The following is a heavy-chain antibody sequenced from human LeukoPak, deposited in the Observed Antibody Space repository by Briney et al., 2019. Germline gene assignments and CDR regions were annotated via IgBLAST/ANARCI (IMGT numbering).Heavy chain of an antibody. CDR3: AKDSGSYSDDY. V-gene: IGHV3-23*01. CDR1: GFSSSSYA. J-gene: IGHJ4*02. D-gene: IGHD1-26*01. Sequence: GGSLRLSCGASGFSSSSYAMSWFRQAPGKGLEWVSSIGAPGDDTYYADSVKGRFTISRDNSMDRLYLQMSRLRDEDTAVYYCAKDSGSYSDDYWGQGTLVIVSS. CDR2: IGAPGDDT.